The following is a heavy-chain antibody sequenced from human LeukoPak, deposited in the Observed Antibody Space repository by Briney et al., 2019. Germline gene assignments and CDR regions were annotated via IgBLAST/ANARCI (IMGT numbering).Heavy chain of an antibody. Sequence: GRSLRLSCAASGFTLSSYAMHWVRQAPGKGLEWVAVISYDGSNKYYADSVKGRFTISRDNSKNTLYLQMNSLRAEDTAVYYCARDGAGDHGPDAFDIWGQGTMVTVSS. J-gene: IGHJ3*02. CDR2: ISYDGSNK. CDR1: GFTLSSYA. D-gene: IGHD7-27*01. CDR3: ARDGAGDHGPDAFDI. V-gene: IGHV3-30*04.